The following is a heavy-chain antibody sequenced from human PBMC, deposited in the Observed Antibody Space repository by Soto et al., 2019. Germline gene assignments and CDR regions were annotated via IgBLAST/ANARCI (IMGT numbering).Heavy chain of an antibody. Sequence: QVQLVESGGGVVQPGRSLSLSCAASGFTFSSYGMHWVRQAPGKGLEWVAVIWYDGSNKYYADSVKGRFTISRDNAKNTLYLQMNSLRAEDTAVYYCARQGSSSWTAFDYGGQGTLVTVSS. D-gene: IGHD6-13*01. CDR1: GFTFSSYG. CDR3: ARQGSSSWTAFDY. J-gene: IGHJ4*02. CDR2: IWYDGSNK. V-gene: IGHV3-33*01.